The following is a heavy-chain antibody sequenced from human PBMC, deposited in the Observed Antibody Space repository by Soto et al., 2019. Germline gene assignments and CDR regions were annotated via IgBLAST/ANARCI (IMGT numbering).Heavy chain of an antibody. D-gene: IGHD2-2*01. CDR3: ARGRETYQLWRLYYYGMDV. CDR2: IDPSDSYT. Sequence: PGEALKISCEGSGYSFTSYWISWVRQMPGKGLEWMGRIDPSDSYTNYSPSFQGHVTISADKSISTAYLQWSSLKASDTAMYYCARGRETYQLWRLYYYGMDVWGQGTTVTVSS. J-gene: IGHJ6*02. CDR1: GYSFTSYW. V-gene: IGHV5-10-1*01.